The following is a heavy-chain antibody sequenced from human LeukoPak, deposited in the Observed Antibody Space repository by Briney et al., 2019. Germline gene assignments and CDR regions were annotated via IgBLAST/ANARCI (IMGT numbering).Heavy chain of an antibody. D-gene: IGHD6-6*01. V-gene: IGHV3-7*01. CDR1: GFTFSSYA. CDR2: IKQDGSVK. J-gene: IGHJ4*02. CDR3: ARIGYSSSSFDY. Sequence: GRSLRLSCAASGFTFSSYAMHWVRQAPGKGLEWVANIKQDGSVKYYVDSLKGRFTISRDNARNSVYLQMNSLRAEDTAVYYCARIGYSSSSFDYWGQGTLVTVSS.